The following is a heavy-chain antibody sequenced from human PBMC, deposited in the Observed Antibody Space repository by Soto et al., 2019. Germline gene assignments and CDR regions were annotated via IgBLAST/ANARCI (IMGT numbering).Heavy chain of an antibody. CDR2: ISSSSSTI. Sequence: EVQLVESGGGLVQPGGSLRLSCAASGFTFSSYSMNWVRQAPGKGLEWVSYISSSSSTIYYADPVKGRFTISRDNAKNSLYLQMNSLRAEDTAVYYCARISYNWNQVDAFDIWGQGTMVTVSS. J-gene: IGHJ3*02. CDR1: GFTFSSYS. V-gene: IGHV3-48*01. CDR3: ARISYNWNQVDAFDI. D-gene: IGHD1-20*01.